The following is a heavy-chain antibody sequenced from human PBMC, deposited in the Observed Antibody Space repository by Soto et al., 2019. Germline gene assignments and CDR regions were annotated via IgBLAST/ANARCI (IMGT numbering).Heavy chain of an antibody. CDR2: INSDGSST. D-gene: IGHD3-22*01. J-gene: IGHJ6*02. CDR1: GFTFSSYW. CDR3: ARVGEDSSGYYFPHYYYYYGMDV. V-gene: IGHV3-74*01. Sequence: GGSLRLSCAASGFTFSSYWMHWVRQAPGKGLVWVSRINSDGSSTSYADSVKGRFTISRDNAKNTLYLQMNSLRAEDTAVYYCARVGEDSSGYYFPHYYYYYGMDVWGQGT.